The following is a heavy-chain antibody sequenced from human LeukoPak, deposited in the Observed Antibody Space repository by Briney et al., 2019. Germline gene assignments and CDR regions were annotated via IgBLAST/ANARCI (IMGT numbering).Heavy chain of an antibody. CDR3: ARGSLGTTTVDY. Sequence: GGSLRLSCAASGFTFSSYAMHWVRQAPGKGLEWVAVISYDGSNKYYADSVKGQFTISRDNSKNTLYLQMNSLRAEDTAVYYCARGSLGTTTVDYWGQGTLVTVSS. J-gene: IGHJ4*02. CDR2: ISYDGSNK. D-gene: IGHD1-26*01. CDR1: GFTFSSYA. V-gene: IGHV3-30*04.